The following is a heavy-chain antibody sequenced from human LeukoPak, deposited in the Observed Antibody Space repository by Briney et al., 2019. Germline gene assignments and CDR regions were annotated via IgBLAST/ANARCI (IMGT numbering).Heavy chain of an antibody. D-gene: IGHD6-13*01. V-gene: IGHV4-59*01. CDR1: GGSISSYY. J-gene: IGHJ4*02. Sequence: SETLFLTCTVSGGSISSYYWSWIRQPPGKGLEWIGYIYYSGSTNYNPSLKSRVTISVDTSKNQFSLKLSSVTAADTAMYYCARATGDIAAAAHFDYWGQGTLVTVSS. CDR2: IYYSGST. CDR3: ARATGDIAAAAHFDY.